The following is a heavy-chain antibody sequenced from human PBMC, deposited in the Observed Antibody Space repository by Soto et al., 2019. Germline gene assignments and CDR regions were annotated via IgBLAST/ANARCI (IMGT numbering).Heavy chain of an antibody. CDR1: GFTFSSYS. V-gene: IGHV3-48*01. J-gene: IGHJ1*01. Sequence: GGSLRLSCAASGFTFSSYSMNWVRQAPGKGLEWVSYISSSSSTIYYADSVKGRFTISRDNAKNSLYLQMNSLRAEDTAVYYCARGGNQAGETKEPSDSPLHSGWYSGYFQHWGQGTLVTVSS. CDR3: ARGGNQAGETKEPSDSPLHSGWYSGYFQH. D-gene: IGHD6-19*01. CDR2: ISSSSSTI.